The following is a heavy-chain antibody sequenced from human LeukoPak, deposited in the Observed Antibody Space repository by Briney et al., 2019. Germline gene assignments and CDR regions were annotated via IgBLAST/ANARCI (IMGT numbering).Heavy chain of an antibody. D-gene: IGHD3-22*01. CDR3: ARFGGSGNYYDSSGYLANAFDI. CDR1: GGSISSYY. V-gene: IGHV4-59*01. J-gene: IGHJ3*02. CDR2: IYYSGST. Sequence: SETLSLTCTVSGGSISSYYVSWIRQPPGKGLDWNGYIYYSGSTNYNPSLTSRVTIPVDTSKNQLSLKLSSVTAADTAVYYCARFGGSGNYYDSSGYLANAFDIWGQGTMVTVSS.